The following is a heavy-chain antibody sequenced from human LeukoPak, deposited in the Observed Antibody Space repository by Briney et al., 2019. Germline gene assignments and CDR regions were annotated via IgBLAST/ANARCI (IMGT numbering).Heavy chain of an antibody. D-gene: IGHD5-12*01. V-gene: IGHV3-11*06. CDR3: AREPADSGYDGKYYFDY. CDR2: ISSSSSYT. J-gene: IGHJ4*02. Sequence: GGSLRLSCAASGFTFSDYYMSWIRQAPGKGLEWASYISSSSSYTNYADSVKGRFTISRDNAKNSLYLQMNSLRAEDTAVYYCAREPADSGYDGKYYFDYWGQGTLVTVSS. CDR1: GFTFSDYY.